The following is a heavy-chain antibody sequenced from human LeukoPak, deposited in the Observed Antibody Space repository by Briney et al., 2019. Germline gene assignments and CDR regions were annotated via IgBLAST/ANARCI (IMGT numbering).Heavy chain of an antibody. D-gene: IGHD2-2*01. CDR1: GFTFSSYA. CDR2: ISGSGGST. J-gene: IGHJ5*02. V-gene: IGHV3-23*01. CDR3: ARALYCSSTTCYPS. Sequence: GGSLRLSCAASGFTFSSYAMSWVRQAPGKGLEWVSAISGSGGSTYYADSVKGRFTISRDNSKNTLYLQMDSLRAEDTAVYYCARALYCSSTTCYPSWGQGTLVTVSS.